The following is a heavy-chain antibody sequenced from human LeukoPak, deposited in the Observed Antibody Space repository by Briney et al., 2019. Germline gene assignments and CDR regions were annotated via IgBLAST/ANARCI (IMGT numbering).Heavy chain of an antibody. J-gene: IGHJ4*02. CDR3: ARDVTYYDFWSGYSLYYFDY. CDR1: GFTFSSYA. CDR2: ISYDGSNK. Sequence: PGGSLRLSCAASGFTFSSYAMHWVRQAPGKGLEWAAVISYDGSNKYYADSVKGRFTISRDNSKNTLYLQMNSLRAEDTAVYYCARDVTYYDFWSGYSLYYFDYWGQGTLVTVSS. V-gene: IGHV3-30-3*01. D-gene: IGHD3-3*01.